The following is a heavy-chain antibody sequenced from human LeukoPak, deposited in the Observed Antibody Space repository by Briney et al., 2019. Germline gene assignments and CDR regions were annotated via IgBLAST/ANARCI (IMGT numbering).Heavy chain of an antibody. V-gene: IGHV3-30*04. CDR1: GFTFSSYA. CDR3: ARADSGSYYNYYLDY. J-gene: IGHJ4*02. CDR2: VSNDGRSK. Sequence: GRSLRLSCAASGFTFSSYAMHWVRQAPDKGLVWVAVVSNDGRSKYYADSVKGRFTISRDNSENTLHLQMNSLRPEDTAVYYCARADSGSYYNYYLDYWGQGTLVTVSS. D-gene: IGHD1-26*01.